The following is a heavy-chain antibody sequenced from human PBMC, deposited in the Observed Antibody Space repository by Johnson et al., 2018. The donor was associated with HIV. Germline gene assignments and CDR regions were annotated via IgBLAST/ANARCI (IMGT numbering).Heavy chain of an antibody. CDR2: IYSGGST. CDR3: TRDSPTYYNFWSGYPADAFDI. J-gene: IGHJ3*02. Sequence: VQLVESGGGLIQPGGSLRLSCAASGFTVSSNYMSWVRQAPGKGLECVSVIYSGGSTFYADSVKGRFTISRDDSKSIAYLQMNSLKTEDTAVYYCTRDSPTYYNFWSGYPADAFDIWGQGTMVTVSS. V-gene: IGHV3-53*01. D-gene: IGHD3-3*01. CDR1: GFTVSSNY.